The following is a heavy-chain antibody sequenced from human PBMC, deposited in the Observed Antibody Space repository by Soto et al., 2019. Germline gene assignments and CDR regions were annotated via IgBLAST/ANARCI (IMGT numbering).Heavy chain of an antibody. CDR1: GGSISSYY. Sequence: SETLSLTCTVSGGSISSYYWSWIRQPPGKGLEWIGYIYYSGSTNYNPSLKSRVTISVDTSKNQFSLKLSSVTAADTAVYYCARDSGRIAAANYYYYGMDVWGQGTTVTVSS. D-gene: IGHD6-13*01. J-gene: IGHJ6*02. CDR3: ARDSGRIAAANYYYYGMDV. V-gene: IGHV4-59*01. CDR2: IYYSGST.